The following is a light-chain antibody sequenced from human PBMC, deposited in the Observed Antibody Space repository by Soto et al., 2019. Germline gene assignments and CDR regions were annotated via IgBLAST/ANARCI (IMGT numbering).Light chain of an antibody. J-gene: IGKJ1*01. V-gene: IGKV3-15*01. CDR3: QQYNNWLWT. CDR1: QNISSN. CDR2: GAS. Sequence: EIVMTQSPATLSVSPGERATLSCRASQNISSNLAWYQQKPGQAPRVLIDGASTRAPGIPARFSGSGSGTEFPLTISSLQSEDCAVYYCQQYNNWLWTFGQGTKVEIK.